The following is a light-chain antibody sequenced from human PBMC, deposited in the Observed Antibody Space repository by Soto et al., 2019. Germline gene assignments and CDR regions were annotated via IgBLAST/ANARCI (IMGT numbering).Light chain of an antibody. V-gene: IGLV2-11*01. CDR1: SSDVGGYNY. Sequence: QSALTQPRSVSGSPGQSVTISCTGTSSDVGGYNYVSWYQQHPGKAPKLMIYEVSKRPSGVPDRFSGSKSGNTASLTVSGLQAEDEADYYCSSYAGSILYVFGTGTKVTVL. J-gene: IGLJ1*01. CDR3: SSYAGSILYV. CDR2: EVS.